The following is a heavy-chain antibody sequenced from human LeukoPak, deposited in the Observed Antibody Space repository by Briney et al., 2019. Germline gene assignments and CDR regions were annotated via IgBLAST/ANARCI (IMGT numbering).Heavy chain of an antibody. D-gene: IGHD2/OR15-2a*01. CDR1: GFTFSSSW. CDR2: IGISGSST. CDR3: AKDFSTVDYYYYGMDV. Sequence: PGGSLRLSCAASGFTFSSSWMSWVRQAPGKGLEWVSTIGISGSSTYYADSVRGRFTISRDNSKNTLYLQVSSLTAEDTAVYYCAKDFSTVDYYYYGMDVWGQGTTVTVSS. J-gene: IGHJ6*02. V-gene: IGHV3-23*01.